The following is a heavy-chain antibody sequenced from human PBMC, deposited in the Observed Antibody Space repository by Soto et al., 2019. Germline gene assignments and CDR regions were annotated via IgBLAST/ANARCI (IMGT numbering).Heavy chain of an antibody. V-gene: IGHV3-23*01. CDR2: ISGGGTT. J-gene: IGHJ5*02. Sequence: GGSLRLSCAASGFTFSSYAMSWVRQAPGKGLEWVSTISGGGTTYNADSVKGRFTISRDNSKNTLFLQMNSLRAEDTAVYYCAKTQVGSGDKTRFDPWGQGTLVTVS. CDR3: AKTQVGSGDKTRFDP. D-gene: IGHD2-21*01. CDR1: GFTFSSYA.